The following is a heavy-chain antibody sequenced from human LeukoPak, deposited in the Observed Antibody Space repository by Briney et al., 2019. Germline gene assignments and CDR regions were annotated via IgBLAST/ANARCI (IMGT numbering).Heavy chain of an antibody. CDR2: ISGTGGST. Sequence: QPGGSLRLSCAASGFTFSNYAMTWVRQAPGKGLEWVSAISGTGGSTYYADSVKGRFTISRDNSKNMLYLQMNSLRVEDTAVYYCTKDDNSGYPEYFFDYWGQGTLVTVSS. V-gene: IGHV3-23*01. CDR1: GFTFSNYA. D-gene: IGHD3-22*01. J-gene: IGHJ4*02. CDR3: TKDDNSGYPEYFFDY.